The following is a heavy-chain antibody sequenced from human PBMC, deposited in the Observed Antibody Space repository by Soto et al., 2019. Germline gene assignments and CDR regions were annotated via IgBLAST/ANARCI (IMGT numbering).Heavy chain of an antibody. J-gene: IGHJ4*02. V-gene: IGHV1-18*01. CDR2: ISAYNGNT. D-gene: IGHD1-26*01. CDR1: GYTFTSYG. Sequence: ASVKVSCKASGYTFTSYGISWVRQAPGQGLEWMGWISAYNGNTNYAQKLQGRVTMTTDTSTSTAYMELRSLRSDDTAVYYCARVRMEWELSDDWGGYFDYWGQGTLVTVSS. CDR3: ARVRMEWELSDDWGGYFDY.